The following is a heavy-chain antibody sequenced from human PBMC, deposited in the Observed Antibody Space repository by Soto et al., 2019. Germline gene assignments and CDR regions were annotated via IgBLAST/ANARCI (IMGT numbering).Heavy chain of an antibody. D-gene: IGHD3-10*01. Sequence: QVQLVQSGAEVKKPGASVKVSCKASGNTFTNYDINWVRQATGQGLEYLGWMNPNSGDTAYVQKFQGRVTMTWDTSIPPAYRELRGRRPEDTAVFLCAGGFKHGPYRGGFAPGGQGPLATVSP. CDR1: GNTFTNYD. J-gene: IGHJ5*02. V-gene: IGHV1-8*01. CDR3: AGGFKHGPYRGGFAP. CDR2: MNPNSGDT.